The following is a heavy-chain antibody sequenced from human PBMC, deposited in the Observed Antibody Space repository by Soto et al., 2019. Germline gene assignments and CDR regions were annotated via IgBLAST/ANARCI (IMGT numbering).Heavy chain of an antibody. Sequence: GASVKVSCKASGYTFTNYGISWVRQAPGQGLEWMGWINPNSGGTNYAQKFQGWVTMTRDTSISTAYMELSRLRSDDTAVYYCARTASSDFWSGYYLDYWGQGTLVTVSS. CDR3: ARTASSDFWSGYYLDY. V-gene: IGHV1-2*04. J-gene: IGHJ4*02. CDR1: GYTFTNYG. CDR2: INPNSGGT. D-gene: IGHD3-3*01.